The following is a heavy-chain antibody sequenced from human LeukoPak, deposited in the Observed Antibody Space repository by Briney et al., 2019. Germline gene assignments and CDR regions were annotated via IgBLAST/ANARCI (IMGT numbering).Heavy chain of an antibody. Sequence: ASVKVSCKASGYTFTSYDINRVRQATGQGLEWMGWMNPNSGNTGYAQKFQGRVTMTRNTSISTAYMELSSLRSEDTAVYYCARGDFWSGYPDDYWGQGTLVTVSS. D-gene: IGHD3-3*01. CDR2: MNPNSGNT. CDR3: ARGDFWSGYPDDY. V-gene: IGHV1-8*01. CDR1: GYTFTSYD. J-gene: IGHJ4*02.